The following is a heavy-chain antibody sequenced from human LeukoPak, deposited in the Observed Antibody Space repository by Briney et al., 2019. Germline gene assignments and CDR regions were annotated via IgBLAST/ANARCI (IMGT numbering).Heavy chain of an antibody. CDR1: GFTFSSCA. CDR2: IIDSGNSI. J-gene: IGHJ4*02. CDR3: AKDPIFSGSYGVFDY. D-gene: IGHD1-26*01. Sequence: GGSLRLSCAASGFTFSSCAMSWVRQAPGKGLEWVSTIIDSGNSIYYADSAEGRFTISRDNSKNTLYLQMYSLRAGDTVVYYCAKDPIFSGSYGVFDYWGLGTLVTVSS. V-gene: IGHV3-23*01.